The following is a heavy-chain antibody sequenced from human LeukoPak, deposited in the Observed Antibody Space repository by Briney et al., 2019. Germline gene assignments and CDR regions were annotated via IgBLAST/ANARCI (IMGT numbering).Heavy chain of an antibody. J-gene: IGHJ2*01. Sequence: SETLSLTCTVSGGSISSGSYYWSWIRQPAGKGLEWIGRIYTSGSTNYNPSLKSRVTISVGTSKNQFSLKLSSVTAADTAVYYCARDSGQYWYFDLWGRGALVTVSS. V-gene: IGHV4-61*02. CDR1: GGSISSGSYY. CDR3: ARDSGQYWYFDL. D-gene: IGHD1-14*01. CDR2: IYTSGST.